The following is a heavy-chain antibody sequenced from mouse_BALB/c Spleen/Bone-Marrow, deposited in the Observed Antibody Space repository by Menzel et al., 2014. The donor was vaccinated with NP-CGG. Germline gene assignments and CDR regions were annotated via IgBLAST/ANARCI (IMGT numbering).Heavy chain of an antibody. CDR3: ARGNYGSPFAY. CDR1: GFTFSDFY. Sequence: EVKLMESGGGLVQPGSSLILSCAPSGFTFSDFYMEWVRQPQGKRLEWIAASRNKANAYITEYSASVKGRFIVSRDTAQSILYLQMNALRAEDTAIYYCARGNYGSPFAYWGQGTLVTVSA. CDR2: SRNKANAYIT. V-gene: IGHV7-1*02. J-gene: IGHJ3*01. D-gene: IGHD1-1*01.